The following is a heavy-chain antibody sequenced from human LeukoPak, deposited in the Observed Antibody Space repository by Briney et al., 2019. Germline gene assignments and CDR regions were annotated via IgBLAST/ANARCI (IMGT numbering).Heavy chain of an antibody. D-gene: IGHD3-10*01. V-gene: IGHV3-30-3*01. CDR3: VKDRTGTYNLDY. CDR2: ISDDGSRQ. Sequence: GRSLRLSCAATGFTFSNYAIHWGRQAPGKGLEWVAFISDDGSRQHYADSVKGRFTISRDNSKNTLNLQMNSLRAEDTAVYYCVKDRTGTYNLDYWGQGTLVTVSS. J-gene: IGHJ4*02. CDR1: GFTFSNYA.